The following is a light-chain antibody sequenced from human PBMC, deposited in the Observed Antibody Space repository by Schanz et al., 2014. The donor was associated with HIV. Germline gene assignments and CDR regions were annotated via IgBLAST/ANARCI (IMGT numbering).Light chain of an antibody. CDR3: SSSAGRDDVV. CDR1: SSNIGAGYD. CDR2: SNN. V-gene: IGLV1-40*01. Sequence: QSVLTQPPSVSGAPGQRITISCTGSSSNIGAGYDVHWYQQLPGTAPKLLIYSNNQRPSGVPGRFSGSKSGNTASLTVSGLQADDEADYYCSSSAGRDDVVFGGGTKVTVL. J-gene: IGLJ2*01.